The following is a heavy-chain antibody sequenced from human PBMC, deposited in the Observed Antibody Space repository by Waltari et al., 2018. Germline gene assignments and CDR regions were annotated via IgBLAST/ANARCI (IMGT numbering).Heavy chain of an antibody. V-gene: IGHV3-30*02. D-gene: IGHD1-1*01. J-gene: IGHJ3*02. CDR3: AREGKASTGQDAFDI. Sequence: QVQLVESGGGVVQPGGSLILSCAASMFYFSNSVLHLVRQAPAQGLEWVAFIQFDGDTKWYADSVKGRFTISRDNSENMLYLQMSSLRPEDTAVFYCAREGKASTGQDAFDIWGQGTMVTVSS. CDR2: IQFDGDTK. CDR1: MFYFSNSV.